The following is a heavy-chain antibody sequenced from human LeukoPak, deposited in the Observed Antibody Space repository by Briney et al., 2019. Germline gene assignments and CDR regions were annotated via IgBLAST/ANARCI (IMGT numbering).Heavy chain of an antibody. CDR1: GFTFSSYA. CDR3: TKDGAGTYYGMDV. D-gene: IGHD6-19*01. V-gene: IGHV3-23*01. J-gene: IGHJ6*02. CDR2: ISNSASST. Sequence: GGSLRLSCAASGFTFSSYAMTWVRQAPRKGLEWVSAISNSASSTYYADSVKGRFTISRDNSKNTLCLQMNSLRAEDTAVYYCTKDGAGTYYGMDVWGQGTTVTVSS.